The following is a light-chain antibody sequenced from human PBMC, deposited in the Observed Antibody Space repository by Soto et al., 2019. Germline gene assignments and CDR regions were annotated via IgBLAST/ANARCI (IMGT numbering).Light chain of an antibody. J-gene: IGLJ3*02. V-gene: IGLV1-44*01. CDR2: DNN. CDR1: RSNIGTKT. CDR3: ATWDDSVKGWM. Sequence: QAVVIQPPSVSGTPGQRVTITCSGDRSNIGTKTVNWYQNLPGSAPKLVIYDNNRRPSGVPDRFSGSKSGTSASLAISGLQSEDEAHYYCATWDDSVKGWMFGGGTQLTVL.